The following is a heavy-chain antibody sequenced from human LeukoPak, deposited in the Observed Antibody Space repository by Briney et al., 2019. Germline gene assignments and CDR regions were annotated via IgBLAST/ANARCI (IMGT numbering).Heavy chain of an antibody. Sequence: GGSLRLSCAASGFTFSSYAMHWVRQAPGKGLEWVAVISYDGSNKYYADSVKGRFTISRDNSKNTLYLQMNSLRAEDTAVYYCARPGKLSQTVTSSPFDYWGQGTLVTVSS. D-gene: IGHD4-17*01. CDR2: ISYDGSNK. V-gene: IGHV3-30-3*01. CDR3: ARPGKLSQTVTSSPFDY. CDR1: GFTFSSYA. J-gene: IGHJ4*02.